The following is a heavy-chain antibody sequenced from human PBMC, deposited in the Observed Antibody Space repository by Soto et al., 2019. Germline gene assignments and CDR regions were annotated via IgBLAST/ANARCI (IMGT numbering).Heavy chain of an antibody. CDR2: IYYSGST. D-gene: IGHD2-2*01. J-gene: IGHJ4*02. V-gene: IGHV4-59*01. CDR1: GGSISSYY. CDR3: ARCRSTSCHLFDY. Sequence: PSETLSLTCTVSGGSISSYYWSWIRQPPGKGLEWIGYIYYSGSTNYNPSLKSRVTISVDTSKNQFSLKLSSVTAADTAVYYCARCRSTSCHLFDYWGQGTLVTVSS.